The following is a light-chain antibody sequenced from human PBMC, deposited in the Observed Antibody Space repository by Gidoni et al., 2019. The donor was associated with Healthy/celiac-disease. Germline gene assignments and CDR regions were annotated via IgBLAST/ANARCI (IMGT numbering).Light chain of an antibody. CDR3: CSYAGSSTVV. CDR1: SSEVGSYNL. CDR2: EVS. V-gene: IGLV2-23*02. Sequence: QSALTQPASVSGSPGQSITISCTGTSSEVGSYNLVPWYQQHPGNAPKLMIYEVSKRPSGVSNRFSGSKSGNTASLTISGLQAEDEADYYCCSYAGSSTVVFGGGTKLTVL. J-gene: IGLJ2*01.